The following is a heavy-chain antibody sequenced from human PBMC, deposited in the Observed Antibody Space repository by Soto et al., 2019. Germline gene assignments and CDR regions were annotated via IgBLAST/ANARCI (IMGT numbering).Heavy chain of an antibody. CDR1: GGSISSSNW. J-gene: IGHJ4*02. Sequence: PSETLSLTCAVSGGSISSSNWWSWVRQPPGKGLEWIGEIYHSGSTNYNPSLKSRVTISVDKSKNQFSLKLSSVTAADTAVYYCARRPHGGYSSGWYGQDEYYFDYWGQGTLVTVSS. CDR3: ARRPHGGYSSGWYGQDEYYFDY. CDR2: IYHSGST. D-gene: IGHD6-19*01. V-gene: IGHV4-4*02.